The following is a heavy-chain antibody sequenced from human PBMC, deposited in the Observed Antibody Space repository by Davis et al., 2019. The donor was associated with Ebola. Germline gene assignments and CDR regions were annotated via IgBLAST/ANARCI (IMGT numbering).Heavy chain of an antibody. V-gene: IGHV1-8*01. Sequence: ASVKVSCKASGYTFTSYDINWVRQATGQGLEWMGWMNPNSGNTGYAQKFQGRVTMTRNTSISTAYMEVSSLRSEDTAVYYCARAAWGDNYMDVWGKGTTVTVSS. CDR3: ARAAWGDNYMDV. CDR1: GYTFTSYD. J-gene: IGHJ6*03. D-gene: IGHD3-16*01. CDR2: MNPNSGNT.